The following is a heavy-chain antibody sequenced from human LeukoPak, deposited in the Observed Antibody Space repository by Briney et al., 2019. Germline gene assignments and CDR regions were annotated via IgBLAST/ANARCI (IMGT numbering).Heavy chain of an antibody. Sequence: SETLSLTCTVSGGSISSGSYYWSWIRQPPGKGLEWIGYIYYSGSTKYNPSLKSRVTISVDTSKNQFSLRLSSVTAADTAVYYCAGSLGHCTSNVCYLKYWGQGTLVTVSS. D-gene: IGHD2-8*01. CDR2: IYYSGST. CDR3: AGSLGHCTSNVCYLKY. CDR1: GGSISSGSYY. J-gene: IGHJ4*02. V-gene: IGHV4-61*01.